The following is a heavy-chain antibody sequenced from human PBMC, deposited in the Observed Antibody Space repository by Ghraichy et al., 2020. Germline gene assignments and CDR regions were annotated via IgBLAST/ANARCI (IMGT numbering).Heavy chain of an antibody. Sequence: SETLSLTCTVSGGSISSSSYYWGWIRQPPGKGLEWIGSIYYSGSTYYNPSLKSRVTISIDTSKNQFSLKLSSVTAADTAVYYCARERGGDPYGMDVWGQGTTVTVSS. D-gene: IGHD2-21*02. V-gene: IGHV4-39*02. CDR2: IYYSGST. CDR3: ARERGGDPYGMDV. J-gene: IGHJ6*02. CDR1: GGSISSSSYY.